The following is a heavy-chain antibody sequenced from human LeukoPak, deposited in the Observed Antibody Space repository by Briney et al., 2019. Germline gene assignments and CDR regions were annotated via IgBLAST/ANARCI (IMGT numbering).Heavy chain of an antibody. D-gene: IGHD3-10*01. J-gene: IGHJ4*02. Sequence: PGESLRLSCAASGFSVTTYSMGWVRQAPGKGLEWVSYIGSTAIYADSVRGRFTISRDNAENSLYLQMNSLRAEDTAVYYCARDGPPTGAGVFDYWGQGTPVTVSS. V-gene: IGHV3-48*01. CDR2: IGSTAI. CDR1: GFSVTTYS. CDR3: ARDGPPTGAGVFDY.